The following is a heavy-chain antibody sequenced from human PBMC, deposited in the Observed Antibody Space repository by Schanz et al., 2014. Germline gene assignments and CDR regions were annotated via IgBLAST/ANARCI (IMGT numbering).Heavy chain of an antibody. V-gene: IGHV1-2*06. CDR3: ARAASGGYTSTPLRY. CDR2: INPNRGCT. Sequence: QVQLVQSGAEVKKLGASVKVSCKASGYTFTDYYMHWVRQAPGQGLEWMGRINPNRGCTNYAQKFQGRVTMTRDTSISTAYMELSSLRSEDTAVYYCARAASGGYTSTPLRYWGQGTLVTVSS. CDR1: GYTFTDYY. D-gene: IGHD5-12*01. J-gene: IGHJ4*02.